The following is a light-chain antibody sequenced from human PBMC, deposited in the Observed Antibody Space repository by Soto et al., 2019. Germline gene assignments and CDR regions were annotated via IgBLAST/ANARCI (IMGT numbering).Light chain of an antibody. CDR3: SSYPGTPNWV. V-gene: IGLV2-14*01. Sequence: QSALTQPASVSGSPGQSITISCTGTGSDVGGYNYVSWYQQHPGKAPKLIIYEVTNRPSGVSNRFSGSKSGNTASLTISGLQAEDEADYYCSSYPGTPNWVFGGGTKLTVL. CDR2: EVT. CDR1: GSDVGGYNY. J-gene: IGLJ3*02.